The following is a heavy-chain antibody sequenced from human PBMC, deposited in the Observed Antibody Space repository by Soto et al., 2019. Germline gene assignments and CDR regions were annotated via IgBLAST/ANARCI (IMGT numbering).Heavy chain of an antibody. CDR2: INVGNGNT. J-gene: IGHJ5*02. V-gene: IGHV1-3*01. D-gene: IGHD2-21*01. Sequence: QVKLVQSGDEVKKPGASVKVSCKASGYTFTSYAMHWVRQAPGQRLEWMGWINVGNGNTEYSQKFQDRVTFTRDTSATTPYMELNTLRFEDTAVYYCAREGEICGGKCWTYSWFDPWCQGTLVTVSA. CDR3: AREGEICGGKCWTYSWFDP. CDR1: GYTFTSYA.